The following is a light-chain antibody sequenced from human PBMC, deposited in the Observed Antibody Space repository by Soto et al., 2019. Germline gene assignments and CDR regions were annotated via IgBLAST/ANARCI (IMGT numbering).Light chain of an antibody. CDR1: QSVSSN. V-gene: IGKV3-15*01. J-gene: IGKJ2*01. CDR3: QQYNNWYT. CDR2: GAS. Sequence: EIVMTQSPATLSVSPGERATLSCRASQSVSSNLAWYQQKPVQAPRLLIYGASTRATGIPARFSGSGSGTEFTLTISSLQSEDFAVYFCQQYNNWYTFGQGTKLEF.